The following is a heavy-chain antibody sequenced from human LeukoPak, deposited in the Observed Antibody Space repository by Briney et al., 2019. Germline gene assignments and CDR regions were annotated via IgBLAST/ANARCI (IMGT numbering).Heavy chain of an antibody. CDR2: IYYSGST. D-gene: IGHD6-6*01. CDR1: GGSISPYY. Sequence: PSETLSLTCTVSGGSISPYYWSWIRQPPGKGLEWIGYIYYSGSTNYNPSLKSRVTISVDTSKSQFSLKLTSMTAADTAVYFCARNSAYSRSSGTNLWGQGTLVTVSS. CDR3: ARNSAYSRSSGTNL. V-gene: IGHV4-59*12. J-gene: IGHJ4*02.